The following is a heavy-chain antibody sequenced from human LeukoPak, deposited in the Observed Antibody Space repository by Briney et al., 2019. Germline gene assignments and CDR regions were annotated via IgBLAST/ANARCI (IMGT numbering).Heavy chain of an antibody. CDR3: ARDYYDSSGYYYPHYYFDY. V-gene: IGHV6-1*01. CDR1: GDSVSSNSAA. CDR2: TYYRSKWYN. J-gene: IGHJ4*02. Sequence: SQTLSLTCAISGDSVSSNSAAWNWIRQSPSRGLEWLGRTYYRSKWYNDYAVSVKSRITINPDTSKNRFSLQLNSVTPEDTAVYYCARDYYDSSGYYYPHYYFDYWGQGTLVTVSS. D-gene: IGHD3-22*01.